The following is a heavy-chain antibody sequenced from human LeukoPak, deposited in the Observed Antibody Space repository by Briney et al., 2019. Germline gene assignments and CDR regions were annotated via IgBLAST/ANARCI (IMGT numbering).Heavy chain of an antibody. D-gene: IGHD2-2*01. J-gene: IGHJ3*02. V-gene: IGHV5-51*01. CDR2: IYPGDSDT. CDR1: GYSFTSYW. CDR3: ARLNIVVVPAATRNAFDI. Sequence: GESLKISCKGSGYSFTSYWIGWVRQMPGKGLEWMGIIYPGDSDTRYSPSFQGQVTISADKSISTAYLQWSSLKASDTAMYYCARLNIVVVPAATRNAFDIWGQGTMVTVSS.